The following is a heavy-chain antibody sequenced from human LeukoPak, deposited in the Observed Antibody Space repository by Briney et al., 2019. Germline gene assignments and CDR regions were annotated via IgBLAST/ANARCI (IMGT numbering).Heavy chain of an antibody. CDR1: GYTFTGYY. Sequence: GASVKVSCKASGYTFTGYYMHWVRQAPGQGLEWMGWINPNSGGTNYAQKFQGRVTMTRDTSISTAYMELSRLRSDDTAVYYCARDGGSVAVHFDYWGQGTLVTVSS. CDR3: ARDGGSVAVHFDY. V-gene: IGHV1-2*02. J-gene: IGHJ4*02. CDR2: INPNSGGT. D-gene: IGHD6-19*01.